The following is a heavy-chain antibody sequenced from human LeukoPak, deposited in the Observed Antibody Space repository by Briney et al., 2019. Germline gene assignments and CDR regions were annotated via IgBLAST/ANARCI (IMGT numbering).Heavy chain of an antibody. D-gene: IGHD3-22*01. CDR3: AIANYYDNSGYSRGAFYI. Sequence: PETLSLTCTVSGGSIRNYYWRWIRQPPGKGLEWIGSLFHSGTTYYNSSLKSRVTISVDTSKNQSSLKLSSVTAADTAVYYCAIANYYDNSGYSRGAFYIWGQGTMVTVSS. V-gene: IGHV4-38-2*02. CDR2: LFHSGTT. CDR1: GGSIRNYY. J-gene: IGHJ3*02.